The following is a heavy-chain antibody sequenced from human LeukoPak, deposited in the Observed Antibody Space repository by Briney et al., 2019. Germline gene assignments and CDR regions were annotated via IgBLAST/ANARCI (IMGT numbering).Heavy chain of an antibody. V-gene: IGHV4-59*11. CDR2: IYYSGST. CDR3: ARSDMGYCSSTSCYFDY. J-gene: IGHJ4*02. Sequence: PSETLSLTCTVSGGSISSHYWSWIRQPPGKGLEWIGYIYYSGSTNYNPSLKSRVTISVDTSKNQFSLKLSSVTAADTAVYYCARSDMGYCSSTSCYFDYWGQGTLVTVSS. D-gene: IGHD2-2*01. CDR1: GGSISSHY.